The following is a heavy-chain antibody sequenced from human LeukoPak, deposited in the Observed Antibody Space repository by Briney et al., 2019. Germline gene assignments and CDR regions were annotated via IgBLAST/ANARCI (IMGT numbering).Heavy chain of an antibody. Sequence: GGSLRLSRSACGLHHKSYALRWVGQAPGKGLEGVSGISGSGSSTNYAVSVKGRFTISRDNSKNTLYLQMNSLRAEDTAVFYCAKDSRYSGNYKAFDNWGPGTMVTVSS. V-gene: IGHV3-23*01. CDR1: GLHHKSYA. CDR2: ISGSGSST. J-gene: IGHJ3*02. D-gene: IGHD1-26*01. CDR3: AKDSRYSGNYKAFDN.